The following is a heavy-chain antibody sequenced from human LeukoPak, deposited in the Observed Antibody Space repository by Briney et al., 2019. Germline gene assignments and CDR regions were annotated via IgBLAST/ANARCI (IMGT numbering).Heavy chain of an antibody. CDR1: GGSFSGYY. D-gene: IGHD2-15*01. Sequence: PSETLSLTCAVYGGSFSGYYWSWIRQAPGMGLEWIGEINHSGSTDYNPSLKSRVTISGDTSKNQFSLRLSSVTAADTAVYYCAGEPGYCSGGSCYGGWFDPWGQGTLVTVSS. CDR3: AGEPGYCSGGSCYGGWFDP. J-gene: IGHJ5*02. CDR2: INHSGST. V-gene: IGHV4-34*01.